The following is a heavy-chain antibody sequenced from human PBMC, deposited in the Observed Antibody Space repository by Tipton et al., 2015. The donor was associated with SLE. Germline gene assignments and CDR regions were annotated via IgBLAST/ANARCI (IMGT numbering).Heavy chain of an antibody. CDR2: IYTNENT. CDR1: GGSISSYY. J-gene: IGHJ3*02. CDR3: ARRADAFDI. V-gene: IGHV4-4*07. Sequence: TLSLTCTVSGGSISSYYWSWIRQPAGGGLEWIGRIYTNENTNYNPSLKSRVTMSVDTPKNQFSLKLSSVTAADTAVYYCARRADAFDIWGQGTTVTVSS.